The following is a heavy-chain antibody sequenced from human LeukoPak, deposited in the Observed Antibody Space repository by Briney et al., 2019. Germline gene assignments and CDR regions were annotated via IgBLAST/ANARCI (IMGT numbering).Heavy chain of an antibody. CDR2: ITGSGGNT. CDR1: GFTFSNYA. V-gene: IGHV3-23*01. J-gene: IGHJ4*02. D-gene: IGHD3-9*01. CDR3: AKWGDYDVLTGYYVSDY. Sequence: GASLRLSCAASGFTFSNYAMRWVRQAPGKGLEWVSAITGSGGNTYYADSVKGRFTISRDNSKNTVFLQMNSLRAEDTAVYYCAKWGDYDVLTGYYVSDYWGQGTLVTVSS.